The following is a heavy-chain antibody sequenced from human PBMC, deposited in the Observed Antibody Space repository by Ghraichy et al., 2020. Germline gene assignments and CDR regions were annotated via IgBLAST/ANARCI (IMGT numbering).Heavy chain of an antibody. Sequence: GGSLRLSCAVSGFTFSSSAMSWVRQAPGKGLQWVSSISGSGGSTNYADSVKGRFTISRDNSKNTRYLEMNSLRAEDTAVYYCAKDPYSTSWYWIDYWGQGTLVTVSS. CDR3: AKDPYSTSWYWIDY. CDR1: GFTFSSSA. D-gene: IGHD6-13*01. V-gene: IGHV3-23*01. CDR2: ISGSGGST. J-gene: IGHJ4*02.